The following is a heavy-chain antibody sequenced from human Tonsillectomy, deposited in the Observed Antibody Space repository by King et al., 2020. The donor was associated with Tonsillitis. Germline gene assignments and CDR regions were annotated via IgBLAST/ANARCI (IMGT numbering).Heavy chain of an antibody. Sequence: QVTLKESGPTLVKPTQTLTLTCTFSGFSLSTRGVGVGWIRQPPGKALEWLALIYWDDDKRYSPSLKSRLTITKDTSENHVVLTMTNMDPVDTATYYCIQRRGGYSYESGVYSYVGLFDFWGQGTLVTVSS. CDR1: GFSLSTRGVG. V-gene: IGHV2-5*02. CDR2: IYWDDDK. D-gene: IGHD3-22*01. J-gene: IGHJ5*01. CDR3: IQRRGGYSYESGVYSYVGLFDF.